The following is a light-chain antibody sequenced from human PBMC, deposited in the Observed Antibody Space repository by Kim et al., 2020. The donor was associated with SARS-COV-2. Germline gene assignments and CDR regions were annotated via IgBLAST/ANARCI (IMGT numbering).Light chain of an antibody. CDR1: SGHRSYV. CDR3: ETWDSYIQV. Sequence: QLVLTQSSSASASLGSSVKLTCTLSSGHRSYVIAWHQQQPGKAPRYLMKLEGSGSYNKGYGVPDRFSGSGSGADRYLTISNLQSEDEADYYCETWDSYIQVFGGGTQLTVL. J-gene: IGLJ3*02. V-gene: IGLV4-60*03. CDR2: LEGSGSY.